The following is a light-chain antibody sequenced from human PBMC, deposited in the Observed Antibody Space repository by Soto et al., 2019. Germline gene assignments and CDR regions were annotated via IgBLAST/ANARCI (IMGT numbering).Light chain of an antibody. CDR2: DVT. Sequence: QSALTQPASVSGSPGQSITTSCTGTSSDVGGYNSVSWYRQDPGKAPKLIIYDVTYRPSGVSNRFSGSKSGNTASLTISGLQSEDEADYHCSSFTSSITYVFGTGTKVTAL. CDR1: SSDVGGYNS. CDR3: SSFTSSITYV. J-gene: IGLJ1*01. V-gene: IGLV2-14*01.